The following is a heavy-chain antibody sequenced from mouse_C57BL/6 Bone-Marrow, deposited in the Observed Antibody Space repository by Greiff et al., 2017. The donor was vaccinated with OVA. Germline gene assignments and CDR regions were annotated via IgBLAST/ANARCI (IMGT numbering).Heavy chain of an antibody. J-gene: IGHJ4*01. D-gene: IGHD1-1*01. CDR3: ARKYYGSSTDAMDY. V-gene: IGHV1-77*01. CDR2: IGPGSGST. Sequence: QVQLQQSGAELARPGASVKLSCKASGYTFTDYYINWVKQRPGQGLEWIGKIGPGSGSTYYNEKFKGKATLTADKSSSTAYMQLSSLTSEDSAVYFCARKYYGSSTDAMDYWGQGTSVTVSS. CDR1: GYTFTDYY.